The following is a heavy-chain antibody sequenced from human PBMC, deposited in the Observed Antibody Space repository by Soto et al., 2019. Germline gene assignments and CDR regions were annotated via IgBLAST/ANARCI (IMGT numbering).Heavy chain of an antibody. J-gene: IGHJ4*02. CDR1: GGSISSSSYY. CDR2: IYYSGST. CDR3: ASPRPIVVVPAAMGVLGFDY. Sequence: SETLSLTCTVSGGSISSSSYYWGWIRQPPGKGLEWIGSIYYSGSTYYNPSLKSRVTISVDTSKNQFSLKLSSVTAADTAVYYCASPRPIVVVPAAMGVLGFDYWGQGTLVTVSS. V-gene: IGHV4-39*01. D-gene: IGHD2-2*01.